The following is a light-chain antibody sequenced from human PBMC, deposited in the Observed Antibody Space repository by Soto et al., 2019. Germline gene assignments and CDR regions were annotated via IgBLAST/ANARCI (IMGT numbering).Light chain of an antibody. CDR3: QQYYTTLT. CDR2: WAS. J-gene: IGKJ4*01. Sequence: DIVMTQSPDSLAVSLGERATINCKSSQSVLLTSNNKNYLAWYQQKPVQPPKVLISWASTRESGVPDRFSGSGSGTDFTLTITSLQAEDVAVYYCQQYYTTLTFGGGTKVEIK. V-gene: IGKV4-1*01. CDR1: QSVLLTSNNKNY.